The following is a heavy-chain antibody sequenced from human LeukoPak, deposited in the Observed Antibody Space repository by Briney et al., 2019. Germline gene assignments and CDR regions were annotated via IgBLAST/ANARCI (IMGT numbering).Heavy chain of an antibody. CDR2: ISTSSSYS. J-gene: IGHJ5*02. V-gene: IGHV3-11*05. CDR3: ARETGFYDSSGFLS. Sequence: GGSLRLSCAASGFTFSDYYMSWIRQAPGKGLEWISYISTSSSYSNYADSVKGRFTISRDNAKNSLYLQMNSLRAEDTAVYYCARETGFYDSSGFLSWGQGTLVTVSS. D-gene: IGHD3-22*01. CDR1: GFTFSDYY.